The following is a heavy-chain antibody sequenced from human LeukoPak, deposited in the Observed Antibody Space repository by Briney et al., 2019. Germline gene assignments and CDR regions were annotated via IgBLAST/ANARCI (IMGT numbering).Heavy chain of an antibody. CDR1: GFTFSRYG. CDR3: ATYYGSGSYHKEDAFDI. CDR2: ISYDGSNK. J-gene: IGHJ3*02. V-gene: IGHV3-30*03. D-gene: IGHD3-10*01. Sequence: GGSLRLSCAASGFTFSRYGMHWVRQTPGKGLEWVAVISYDGSNKYYADSVKGRFTISRDNSKNTLYLQMNSLRSEDTAVYYCATYYGSGSYHKEDAFDIWGQGTMVTVSS.